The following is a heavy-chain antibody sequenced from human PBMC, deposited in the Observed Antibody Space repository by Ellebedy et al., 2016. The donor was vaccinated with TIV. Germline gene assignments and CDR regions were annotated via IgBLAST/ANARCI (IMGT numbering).Heavy chain of an antibody. CDR2: IYSGGST. V-gene: IGHV3-53*01. D-gene: IGHD2-21*02. J-gene: IGHJ3*02. CDR1: GFTVSSNY. CDR3: AKGEVVTTIGAFDI. Sequence: GGSLRLSCAASGFTVSSNYMRWVRQAPGKGLEWVSVIYSGGSTYYADSVKGRFTISRDNSKNTLYLQMNSLRAEDTAVYYCAKGEVVTTIGAFDIWGQGTMVTVSS.